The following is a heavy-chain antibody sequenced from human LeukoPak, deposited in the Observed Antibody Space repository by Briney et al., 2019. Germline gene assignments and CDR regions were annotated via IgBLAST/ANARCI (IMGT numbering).Heavy chain of an antibody. CDR1: GFTVSSNY. V-gene: IGHV3-53*01. J-gene: IGHJ6*04. D-gene: IGHD3-10*02. CDR2: IYSGGST. CDR3: AELGITTIGGV. Sequence: PGGSLRLSCAASGFTVSSNYMSWVRQAPGKGLEWVSVIYSGGSTYYADSVKGRFTISRDNAKNSLYLQMNSLRAEDTAVYYCAELGITTIGGVWGKGTTVTISS.